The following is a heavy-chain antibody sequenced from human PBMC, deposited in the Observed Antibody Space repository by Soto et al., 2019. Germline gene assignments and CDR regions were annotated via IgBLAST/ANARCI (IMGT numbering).Heavy chain of an antibody. CDR3: ARGSVVVDAHNWFDT. CDR1: GFTFSSYS. J-gene: IGHJ5*02. D-gene: IGHD2-15*01. V-gene: IGHV3-21*01. Sequence: GGSLRLSCAASGFTFSSYSMNWFRQAPGKGLEWVSSISSSSSYIYYADSVKGRFTISRDNAKNSLYLQMNSLRAEDTAVYYCARGSVVVDAHNWFDTGGKGTRVTV. CDR2: ISSSSSYI.